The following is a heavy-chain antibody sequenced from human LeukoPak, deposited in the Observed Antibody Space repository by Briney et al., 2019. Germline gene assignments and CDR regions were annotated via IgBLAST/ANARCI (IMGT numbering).Heavy chain of an antibody. D-gene: IGHD6-19*01. J-gene: IGHJ4*02. CDR1: GYSFPSYG. Sequence: ASVKVSCKASGYSFPSYGISWVRQAPGQGLEWMGWISAYNGNTNYAQKLQGRVTMTTDTSTSTAYMELRSLRSDDTAVYYCARDSGAVAGNPFDYWGQGTLVTVSS. CDR2: ISAYNGNT. V-gene: IGHV1-18*01. CDR3: ARDSGAVAGNPFDY.